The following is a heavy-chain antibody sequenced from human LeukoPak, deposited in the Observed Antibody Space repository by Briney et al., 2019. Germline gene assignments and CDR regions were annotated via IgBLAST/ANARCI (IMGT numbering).Heavy chain of an antibody. CDR1: GFTFSSYW. Sequence: GGSLRLSCAASGFTFSSYWMSWVRQAPGKGLEWVANIKQDGSEKYYVDSVKGRFTISRENAKNSLYLQMNSLRAEDTAVYYCARDILGVVDPPSLDVWGKGTTVTVSS. J-gene: IGHJ6*04. CDR3: ARDILGVVDPPSLDV. CDR2: IKQDGSEK. D-gene: IGHD3-22*01. V-gene: IGHV3-7*01.